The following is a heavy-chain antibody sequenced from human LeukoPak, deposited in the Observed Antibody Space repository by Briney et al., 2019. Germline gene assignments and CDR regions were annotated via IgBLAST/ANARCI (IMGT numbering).Heavy chain of an antibody. CDR1: GFTFNHYA. D-gene: IGHD4-17*01. CDR3: ARGSSWYGDPRGFDN. J-gene: IGHJ4*02. Sequence: GRSLRLSCTASGFTFNHYAMHWVRQAPGKGLQWMAVISYDGSNKDYADSVKGRFTISRDNSNLTMYLQINSLRGEDTAVYHCARGSSWYGDPRGFDNWGQGALVTVSS. CDR2: ISYDGSNK. V-gene: IGHV3-30*04.